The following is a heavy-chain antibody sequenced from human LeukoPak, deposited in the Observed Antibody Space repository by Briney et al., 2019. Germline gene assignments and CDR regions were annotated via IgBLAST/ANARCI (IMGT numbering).Heavy chain of an antibody. J-gene: IGHJ5*02. D-gene: IGHD3-10*01. Sequence: PGESLKISCKGSGYSFTSYWIGRVRQMPGKGLEWMGIIYPGDSDTRYSPSFQGQVTISADKSISTAYLQWSSLKASDTAMYYCARREGDYYGSGSYYEPWGQGTLVTVSS. CDR2: IYPGDSDT. CDR3: ARREGDYYGSGSYYEP. CDR1: GYSFTSYW. V-gene: IGHV5-51*01.